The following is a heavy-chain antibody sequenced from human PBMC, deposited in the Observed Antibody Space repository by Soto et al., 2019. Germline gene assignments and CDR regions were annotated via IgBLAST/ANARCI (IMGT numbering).Heavy chain of an antibody. CDR2: LYIADGT. J-gene: IGHJ3*01. CDR1: GFTVNGKKY. V-gene: IGHV3-53*01. D-gene: IGHD6-19*01. CDR3: ATWLIRQHAFDL. Sequence: GGSLRLSCAASGFTVNGKKYVTWVRQAPGKGLEWVSALYIADGTLYAASGKGRFTVCIDRSKNTAYRQMNNLSPEGTVEYYCATWLIRQHAFDLWGLGTLVTVSS.